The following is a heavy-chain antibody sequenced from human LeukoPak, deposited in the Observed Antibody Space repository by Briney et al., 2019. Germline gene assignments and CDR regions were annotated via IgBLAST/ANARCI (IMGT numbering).Heavy chain of an antibody. Sequence: GGSLRLSCAASGFTFSSYSMNWVRQAPGKGLEWVSSISSSSSYLYYADSVKGRFTISRDNAKNSLYLQMNSLRAEDTAVYYCARDRGIAVAGTDPYFDYWGQGTLVTVSS. CDR2: ISSSSSYL. CDR3: ARDRGIAVAGTDPYFDY. V-gene: IGHV3-21*01. CDR1: GFTFSSYS. J-gene: IGHJ4*02. D-gene: IGHD6-19*01.